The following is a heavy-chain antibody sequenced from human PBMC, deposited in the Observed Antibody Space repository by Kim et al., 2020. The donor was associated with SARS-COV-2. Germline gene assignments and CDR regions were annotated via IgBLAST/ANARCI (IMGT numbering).Heavy chain of an antibody. Sequence: SETLSLTCTVSRGAISNSYWSWIRQPPGKGLEWIGYIYYKGNTNYNPSLKSRVTISVDKSKNQFSLKLNSVTAADTAVYYCARGRVTPDYWGQGTLVTVSS. V-gene: IGHV4-59*13. J-gene: IGHJ4*02. CDR3: ARGRVTPDY. CDR1: RGAISNSY. D-gene: IGHD2-21*02. CDR2: IYYKGNT.